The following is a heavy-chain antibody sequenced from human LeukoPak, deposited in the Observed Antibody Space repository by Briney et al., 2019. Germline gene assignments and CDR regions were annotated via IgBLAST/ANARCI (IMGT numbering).Heavy chain of an antibody. CDR1: GFTYSSYG. J-gene: IGHJ4*02. Sequence: GGSLRLSCAASGFTYSSYGMHWVRQAPGMGLEWVAVIWYDGSNKYYADSVKGRFTISRDNSKNTLYLQMNSLRAEDTAVYYCARDQRGPFDYWGQGTLDTVSS. CDR3: ARDQRGPFDY. CDR2: IWYDGSNK. V-gene: IGHV3-33*01.